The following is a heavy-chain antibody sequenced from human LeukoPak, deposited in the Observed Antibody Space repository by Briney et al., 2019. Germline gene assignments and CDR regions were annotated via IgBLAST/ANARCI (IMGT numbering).Heavy chain of an antibody. CDR3: ARDLVSSGSYYTGFDY. CDR1: GFTVSSNY. J-gene: IGHJ4*02. V-gene: IGHV3-66*01. Sequence: GSLRLSCAASGFTVSSNYMSWVRQAPGKGLEWVSVIYSSGSTSYADSVKRRFTISRANSKNTLYLQMNSLRAEETAVYYCARDLVSSGSYYTGFDYWGQGTLVTVSS. CDR2: IYSSGST. D-gene: IGHD3-10*01.